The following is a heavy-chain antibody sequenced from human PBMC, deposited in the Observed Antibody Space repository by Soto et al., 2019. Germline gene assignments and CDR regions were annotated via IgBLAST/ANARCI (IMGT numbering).Heavy chain of an antibody. CDR2: IVVGSGNT. D-gene: IGHD3-22*01. Sequence: QMQLVQSGPEVKKPGTSVKVSCKASGFTFPSSAVQWVRQARGQRLEWIARIVVGSGNTNYAQKFQERLTISRDMSTNTAYMELCSPRSEDTSVYYCAAVRYYYDTSGTYLEYWGQGTLVSVSS. CDR3: AAVRYYYDTSGTYLEY. J-gene: IGHJ4*02. CDR1: GFTFPSSA. V-gene: IGHV1-58*01.